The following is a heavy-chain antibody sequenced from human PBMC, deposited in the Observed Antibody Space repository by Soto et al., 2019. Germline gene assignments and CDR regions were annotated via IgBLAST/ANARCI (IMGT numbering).Heavy chain of an antibody. Sequence: QLQLQESGSGLVKPSQTLSLTCAVSGGSISSGDDSWSFIRQPPGKGLEWIGYIYHSGSTYYNPSLKSRVTISVDRSKNQFSLKLSSVTAADTAVYYCARWWMYAPRFDPWGHVTLVTVSS. CDR1: GGSISSGDDS. CDR3: ARWWMYAPRFDP. V-gene: IGHV4-30-2*01. CDR2: IYHSGST. J-gene: IGHJ5*02. D-gene: IGHD2-8*01.